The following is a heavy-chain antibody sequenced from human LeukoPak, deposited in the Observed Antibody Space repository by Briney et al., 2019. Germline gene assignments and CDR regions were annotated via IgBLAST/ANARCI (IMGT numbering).Heavy chain of an antibody. CDR2: IYYSGST. CDR3: ARRSIAAAGPFDP. J-gene: IGHJ5*02. D-gene: IGHD6-13*01. V-gene: IGHV4-39*01. CDR1: GGSISSSSYY. Sequence: SETLSLTCTVSGGSISSSSYYWGWIRQPPGKGLGWIGSIYYSGSTYYNPSLKSRVTISVDTSKNQFSLKLSSVTAADTAVYYCARRSIAAAGPFDPWGQGTLVTVSS.